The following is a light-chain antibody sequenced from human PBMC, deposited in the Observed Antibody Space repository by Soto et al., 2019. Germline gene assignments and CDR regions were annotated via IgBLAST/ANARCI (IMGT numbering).Light chain of an antibody. V-gene: IGKV3-20*01. CDR1: QSVIISY. J-gene: IGKJ1*01. CDR2: GAS. Sequence: IVFTQSPGTLTLSPGERATLSCRTSQSVIISYLAWYQQKPGQAPRLLIYGASGRATGIPDRFSGSGSGTDFTLTISRLEPEDFAVYYCLQHDTFPLTFGQGTKVDIK. CDR3: LQHDTFPLT.